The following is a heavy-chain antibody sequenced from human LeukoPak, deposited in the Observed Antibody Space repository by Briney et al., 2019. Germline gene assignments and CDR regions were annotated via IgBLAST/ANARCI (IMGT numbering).Heavy chain of an antibody. CDR2: ISGSGGST. V-gene: IGHV3-23*01. CDR1: GFTFSSYG. CDR3: AKEVKRGSTMVRGVVNYFDY. D-gene: IGHD3-10*01. Sequence: GGSLRLTCAASGFTFSSYGMSWVRQAPGKGLEWVSAISGSGGSTYYADSVKGRFTISRDNSKNTLYLQMNSLRAEDTAVYYCAKEVKRGSTMVRGVVNYFDYWGQGTLVTVSS. J-gene: IGHJ4*02.